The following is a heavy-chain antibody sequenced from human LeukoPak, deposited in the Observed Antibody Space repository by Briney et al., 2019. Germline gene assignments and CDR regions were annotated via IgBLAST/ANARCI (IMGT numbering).Heavy chain of an antibody. CDR3: ARRRDGYNCFDY. V-gene: IGHV4-39*01. J-gene: IGHJ4*02. CDR1: GGSISSSSYY. Sequence: SETLSLTCTVSGGSISSSSYYWGWIRQPPGKGLEWIGSIYYSGSTYYNPSLKSRVTISVDTSKKQFSLKLSSVTAADTAVYYCARRRDGYNCFDYWGQGTLVTVSS. D-gene: IGHD5-24*01. CDR2: IYYSGST.